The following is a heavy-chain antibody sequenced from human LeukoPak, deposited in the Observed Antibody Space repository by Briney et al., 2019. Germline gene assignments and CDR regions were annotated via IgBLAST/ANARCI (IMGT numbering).Heavy chain of an antibody. Sequence: GGSLRLSCTASGFTFGDYAMSWFRQAPGKGLEWVGFIRSKAYGGTTEYAASVKGRFTISRDDSKSIAYLQMNSLKSEDTAVYYCTRGEAAAGTWLVPSSRGYWGQGTLVTVPS. CDR3: TRGEAAAGTWLVPSSRGY. CDR2: IRSKAYGGTT. V-gene: IGHV3-49*03. D-gene: IGHD6-13*01. J-gene: IGHJ4*02. CDR1: GFTFGDYA.